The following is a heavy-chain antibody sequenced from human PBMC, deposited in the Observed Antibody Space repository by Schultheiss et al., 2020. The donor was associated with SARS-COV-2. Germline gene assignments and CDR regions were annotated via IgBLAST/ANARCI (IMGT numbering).Heavy chain of an antibody. Sequence: GGSLRLSCVASGFTFSSYAMHWVRQAPGKGLEWVAVISYDGSNKYYADSVKGRFTISRDNSKNTLYLQMNSLRAEDTAVYYCASPGGGNSGESDYWGQGTLVTVSS. CDR2: ISYDGSNK. CDR3: ASPGGGNSGESDY. D-gene: IGHD4-23*01. V-gene: IGHV3-30-3*01. CDR1: GFTFSSYA. J-gene: IGHJ4*02.